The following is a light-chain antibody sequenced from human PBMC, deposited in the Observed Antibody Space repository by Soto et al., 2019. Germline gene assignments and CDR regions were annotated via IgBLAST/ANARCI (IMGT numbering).Light chain of an antibody. CDR3: SSYTKSGVTTVV. CDR1: GSDIGAYNY. V-gene: IGLV2-14*01. Sequence: QSALTQPASVSGSPGQSITISCTGTGSDIGAYNYVSWYQQHPGRAPKLMIFEVSNRPSGVSDRFSGSKSGNTASLSISGLQAEDEADYYCSSYTKSGVTTVVFGGGTKLTVL. J-gene: IGLJ2*01. CDR2: EVS.